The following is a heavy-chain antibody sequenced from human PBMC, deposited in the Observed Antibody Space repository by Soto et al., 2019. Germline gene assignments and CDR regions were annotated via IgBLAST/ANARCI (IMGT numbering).Heavy chain of an antibody. V-gene: IGHV3-30-3*01. CDR3: AGVTVGYYDSSGYIPGAFDI. J-gene: IGHJ3*02. Sequence: QVQLVESGGGAVQPGRSLSLSCAASGVAFSNYAMNWVRQAPGKGLEVVAVISYDGNNKSYADSVKGRFNISRDNSDNTLYLQMNSLRAEDTAVYYCAGVTVGYYDSSGYIPGAFDIWGQGTMVTVSS. CDR2: ISYDGNNK. CDR1: GVAFSNYA. D-gene: IGHD3-22*01.